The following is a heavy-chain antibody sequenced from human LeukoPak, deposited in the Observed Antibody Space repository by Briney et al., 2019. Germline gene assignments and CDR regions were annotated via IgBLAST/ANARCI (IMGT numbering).Heavy chain of an antibody. D-gene: IGHD4-17*01. Sequence: GESLKISCKGSGYTFTNYCIGWVRQMPGKGLEWMGIMYPGDSDTRYSPSFQGQVTISADKSISTAYLQWSSLKASDTAMYYCARGDYGDFRVFYTLFDYWGQGTLVTVSS. CDR2: MYPGDSDT. CDR1: GYTFTNYC. V-gene: IGHV5-51*01. J-gene: IGHJ4*02. CDR3: ARGDYGDFRVFYTLFDY.